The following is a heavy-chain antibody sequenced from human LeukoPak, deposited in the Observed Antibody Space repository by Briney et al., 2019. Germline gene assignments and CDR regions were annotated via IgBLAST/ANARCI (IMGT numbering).Heavy chain of an antibody. CDR2: IIPIFGTA. J-gene: IGHJ4*02. D-gene: IGHD3-16*01. CDR3: ARGLGDTYYFDY. V-gene: IGHV1-69*05. Sequence: ASVKVSCKASGGTFSSYAISWVRQAPGQGLEWMGGIIPIFGTANYAQKFQGRVTITTDESTSTAYMELSSLRSEDTAVYYCARGLGDTYYFDYWGQGTLVTVSS. CDR1: GGTFSSYA.